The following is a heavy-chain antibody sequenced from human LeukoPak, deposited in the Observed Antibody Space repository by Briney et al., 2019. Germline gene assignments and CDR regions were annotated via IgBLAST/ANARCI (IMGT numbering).Heavy chain of an antibody. D-gene: IGHD3-10*01. CDR2: ISGSGGST. CDR1: GFTFSSYA. V-gene: IGHV3-23*01. Sequence: GGSLRLSCAASGFTFSSYAMSWVRHAPGKGLEWVSAISGSGGSTYYADSVKGRFTISRDNSKNTLYLQMNSLRAEDTAVYYCAKDTAYYYCSGSYNFYFDYWGQGTLVTVSS. J-gene: IGHJ4*02. CDR3: AKDTAYYYCSGSYNFYFDY.